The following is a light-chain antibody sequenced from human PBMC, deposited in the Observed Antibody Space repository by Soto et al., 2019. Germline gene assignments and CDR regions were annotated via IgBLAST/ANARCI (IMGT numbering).Light chain of an antibody. CDR1: DSISPW. CDR3: QQYYSYPT. V-gene: IGKV1-5*03. J-gene: IGKJ5*01. Sequence: EIQMTQSHSTLSASVWDRATLTCRASDSISPWLAWYQQKPGQAPKVLIYKASSLESGVPSRFSGSGSGTDFTLTISCLQSEDFATYYCQQYYSYPTFGQGTRLEIK. CDR2: KAS.